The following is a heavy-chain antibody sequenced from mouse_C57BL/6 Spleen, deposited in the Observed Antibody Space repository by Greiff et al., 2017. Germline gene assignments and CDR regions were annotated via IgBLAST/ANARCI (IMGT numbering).Heavy chain of an antibody. CDR3: ARSYYYGSSYYFDY. D-gene: IGHD1-1*01. V-gene: IGHV1-82*01. J-gene: IGHJ2*01. Sequence: QVQLQQSGPELVKPGASVKISCKASGYAFSSSWMNWVKQRPGKGLEGIGRIYPGDGETNYNGKFKGKATLTADKFSSTAYMQLSSLTSEDSAVYFCARSYYYGSSYYFDYWGQGTTLTVSS. CDR2: IYPGDGET. CDR1: GYAFSSSW.